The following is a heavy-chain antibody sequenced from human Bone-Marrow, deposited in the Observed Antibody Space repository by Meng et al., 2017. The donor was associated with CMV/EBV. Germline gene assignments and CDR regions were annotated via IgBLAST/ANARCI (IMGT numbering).Heavy chain of an antibody. D-gene: IGHD7-27*01. J-gene: IGHJ3*02. CDR1: GVIFSNLW. CDR2: IKGKIDGGTT. Sequence: GGSLRLSCAASGVIFSNLWMTWVRQVPGKGPEWVGLIKGKIDGGTTEYAAPVKGRFTFSRDDSRSTLYLHMKSLQVDDTAVYYCTTDPRLTGGKLIEIWGQGTMVTVSS. V-gene: IGHV3-15*01. CDR3: TTDPRLTGGKLIEI.